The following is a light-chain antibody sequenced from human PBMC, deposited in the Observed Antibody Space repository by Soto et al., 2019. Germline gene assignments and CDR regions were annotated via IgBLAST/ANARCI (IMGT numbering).Light chain of an antibody. Sequence: EIVMTQSPAILSLSPGERATLSCRASQSVSSDLAWFQQKPGQAPRLLIYDSSNRAAGIPARFSGSGSGTDFTLTINSLEPEDFAIYYCQQRSNWPRTSGQGTKVEIK. V-gene: IGKV3-11*01. CDR3: QQRSNWPRT. CDR1: QSVSSD. J-gene: IGKJ1*01. CDR2: DSS.